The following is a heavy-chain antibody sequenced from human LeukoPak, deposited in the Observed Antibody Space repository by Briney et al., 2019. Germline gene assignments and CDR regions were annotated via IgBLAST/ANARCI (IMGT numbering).Heavy chain of an antibody. D-gene: IGHD6-19*01. CDR3: AKGRIAVAPYYGMDV. CDR1: GFIFGDYG. J-gene: IGHJ6*02. V-gene: IGHV3-23*01. Sequence: GGSLRLSCAASGFIFGDYGMNWVRQAPGKGLEWVSGIGGRGGRTYYADSVQGRFTISRDNSNNTVDLQMNSLRAEDTAIYYCAKGRIAVAPYYGMDVWGRGTTVSVSS. CDR2: IGGRGGRT.